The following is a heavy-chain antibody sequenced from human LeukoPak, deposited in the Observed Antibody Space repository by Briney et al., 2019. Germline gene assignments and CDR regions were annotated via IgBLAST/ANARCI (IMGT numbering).Heavy chain of an antibody. J-gene: IGHJ4*02. V-gene: IGHV4-59*01. Sequence: SETLSLTCTVSGGSISSYYWSWIRQPPGKGLEWIGYIYYSGSTKYNPSLKSRVTISVDTSKNQFSLKLNSVTAADTAVYYCAREGYYDSSGYYYPYYFDYWGQGTLVTVPS. CDR1: GGSISSYY. D-gene: IGHD3-22*01. CDR2: IYYSGST. CDR3: AREGYYDSSGYYYPYYFDY.